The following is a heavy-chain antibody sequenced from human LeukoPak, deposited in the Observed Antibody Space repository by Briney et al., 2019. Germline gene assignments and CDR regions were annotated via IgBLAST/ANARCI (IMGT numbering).Heavy chain of an antibody. CDR2: IYYSGST. V-gene: IGHV4-59*01. Sequence: SETLSLTCTVSGGSISSYYWSWIRQPPGKGLEWIGYIYYSGSTNYNPSLKSRVTISVDTSKNQFSLKLSSVTAADTAVYCCARGEVYRSYYYYGMDVWGQGTTVTVSS. D-gene: IGHD1-14*01. CDR3: ARGEVYRSYYYYGMDV. J-gene: IGHJ6*02. CDR1: GGSISSYY.